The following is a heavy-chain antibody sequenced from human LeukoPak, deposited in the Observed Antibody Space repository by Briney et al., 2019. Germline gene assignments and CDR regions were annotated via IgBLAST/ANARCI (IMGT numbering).Heavy chain of an antibody. J-gene: IGHJ3*02. CDR1: GGSFSGYY. D-gene: IGHD3-3*01. CDR2: INHSGST. CDR3: ARTRDYYSPAFDI. Sequence: SETLSLTCAVYGGSFSGYYWSWIRQPPGKGLEWIGEINHSGSTNYNPSLKSRVTISVDTSKNQFSLKLSSVTAADTAVYYCARTRDYYSPAFDIWGQGTMVTVSS. V-gene: IGHV4-34*01.